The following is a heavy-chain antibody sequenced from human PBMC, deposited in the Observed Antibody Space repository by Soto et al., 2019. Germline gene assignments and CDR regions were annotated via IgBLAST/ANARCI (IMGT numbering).Heavy chain of an antibody. CDR3: ARENSVAVVTAIHRSPYYYYGMDV. CDR1: GGTFSSYA. Sequence: ASVKVSCKASGGTFSSYAISWVRQAPGQGLEWMGGIIPIFGTANYAQKFQGRVTITADESTSTAYMELSSLRSEDTAVYYCARENSVAVVTAIHRSPYYYYGMDVWGQGTTVTVSS. J-gene: IGHJ6*02. CDR2: IIPIFGTA. V-gene: IGHV1-69*13. D-gene: IGHD2-21*02.